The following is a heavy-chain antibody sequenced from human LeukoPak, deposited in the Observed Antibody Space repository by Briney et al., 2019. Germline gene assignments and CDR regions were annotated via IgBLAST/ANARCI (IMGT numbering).Heavy chain of an antibody. D-gene: IGHD5-24*01. V-gene: IGHV1-18*01. Sequence: ASVKVSCKASGYTFTSYGISWVRQAPGQGLEWMGWISAYSGNTNLAQQLQGRVAMTTDTSTSTAYMELRSLRSDDTAVYYCARGDGYNSIDYWGQGTLVTVSS. CDR3: ARGDGYNSIDY. CDR1: GYTFTSYG. CDR2: ISAYSGNT. J-gene: IGHJ4*02.